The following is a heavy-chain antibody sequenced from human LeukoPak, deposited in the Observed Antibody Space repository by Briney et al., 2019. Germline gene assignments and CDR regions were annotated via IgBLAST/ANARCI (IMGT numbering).Heavy chain of an antibody. Sequence: GGSLRLSCEASGFTVNSIYMTWVRQAPGKGLEWVSVIYIGGETYYAESVKGRFSISRDNSKNTLYLQMNSLRAEDTTVYYCARGRWLHIDYWGQGTLVTVSS. J-gene: IGHJ4*02. CDR1: GFTVNSIY. CDR3: ARGRWLHIDY. D-gene: IGHD5-24*01. CDR2: IYIGGET. V-gene: IGHV3-66*01.